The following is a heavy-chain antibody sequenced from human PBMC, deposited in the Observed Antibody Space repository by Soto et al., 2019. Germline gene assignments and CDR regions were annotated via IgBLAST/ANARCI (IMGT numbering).Heavy chain of an antibody. CDR3: AKEGALRYFDL. CDR2: IGSNGGNT. Sequence: EEQLVESGGGLVQPGGSLRLSCAAFGFTFSNYVMHWVRQAPGKGLEYVSVIGSNGGNTYYANSVKGRFTISRDNSKNTLFLEMGSLRAEDVAVYYCAKEGALRYFDLWGRGTLVTVSS. V-gene: IGHV3-64*01. CDR1: GFTFSNYV. J-gene: IGHJ2*01.